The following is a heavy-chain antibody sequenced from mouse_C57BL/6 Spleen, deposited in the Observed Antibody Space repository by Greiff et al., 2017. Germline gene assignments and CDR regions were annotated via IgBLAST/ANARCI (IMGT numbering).Heavy chain of an antibody. CDR2: INPSNGGT. CDR1: GYTFISYW. Sequence: VQLQQPGTVLVQPGASVKLSCKASGYTFISYWMYRVKQRPGQGLEWFGNINPSNGGTNYNEKFKSQATLTVAKSYSTSYIQLSSLTSVDSAVYDCARRRVPPHNLAMDYWSQGASVTVSS. J-gene: IGHJ4*01. V-gene: IGHV1-53*01. D-gene: IGHD6-1*01. CDR3: ARRRVPPHNLAMDY.